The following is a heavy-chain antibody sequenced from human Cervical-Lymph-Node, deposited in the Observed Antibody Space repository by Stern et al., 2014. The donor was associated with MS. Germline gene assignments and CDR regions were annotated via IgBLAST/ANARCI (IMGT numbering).Heavy chain of an antibody. V-gene: IGHV1-69*12. CDR2: LIPVFGTP. J-gene: IGHJ5*02. Sequence: QVQLVQSGAEVKKPGSSVKVSCKASGTTFSTYGINWVRQAPGQGLEWMGGLIPVFGTPNNAQKFKGRVTITADEATSTAYMELSSLKSDDTAMYYCAPEGWFDPWGQGTLVTVSS. CDR1: GTTFSTYG. CDR3: APEGWFDP.